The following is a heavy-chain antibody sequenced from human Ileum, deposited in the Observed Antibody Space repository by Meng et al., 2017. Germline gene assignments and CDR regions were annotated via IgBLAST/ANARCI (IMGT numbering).Heavy chain of an antibody. D-gene: IGHD1-1*01. CDR3: ANFDRNDGKSCD. CDR2: ISTRGSNT. J-gene: IGHJ4*02. V-gene: IGHV3-23*05. CDR1: GFTFSSYA. Sequence: GGSLRLSCAASGFTFSSYAMSWVRQVPGKGLEWVSAISTRGSNTYYADPFRDRFTISRDNSKNTLFLQMNSLRVEETAVYYCANFDRNDGKSCDWGQGTLVTVSS.